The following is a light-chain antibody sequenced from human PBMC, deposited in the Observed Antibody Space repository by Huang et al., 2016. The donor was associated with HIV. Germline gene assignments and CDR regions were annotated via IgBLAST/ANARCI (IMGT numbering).Light chain of an antibody. CDR2: DAS. J-gene: IGKJ4*01. CDR3: QQRSNWPPLT. Sequence: EIVLTQSPATLSLSPGERATLSCRASQTISNYLAWYQHKPGQAPRLLMYDASSRATGIPARFSGSGSGTDFTLIISNLEPEDFAVYYCQQRSNWPPLTFGGGTKVEIK. V-gene: IGKV3-11*01. CDR1: QTISNY.